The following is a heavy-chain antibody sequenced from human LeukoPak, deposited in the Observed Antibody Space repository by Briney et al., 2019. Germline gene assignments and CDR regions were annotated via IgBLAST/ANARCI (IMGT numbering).Heavy chain of an antibody. V-gene: IGHV3-7*01. J-gene: IGHJ4*02. Sequence: GGSLRLSCEASTFTFTPGWMSWVRQAPGKGLEWVTKIKRDGSEKHYVDAVKGRFTISRENAKKSLYLQMDSLRDEDTAVYYCASLDTAHPSGVYWGQGTLVTVSS. CDR2: IKRDGSEK. CDR3: ASLDTAHPSGVY. D-gene: IGHD5-18*01. CDR1: TFTFTPGW.